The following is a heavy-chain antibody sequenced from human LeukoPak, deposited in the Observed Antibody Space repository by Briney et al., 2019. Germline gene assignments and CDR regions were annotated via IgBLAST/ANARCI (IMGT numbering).Heavy chain of an antibody. CDR1: GYSFTSYW. CDR2: IYPGDSDT. V-gene: IGHV5-51*01. J-gene: IGHJ5*02. D-gene: IGHD3-10*01. Sequence: GESLKISCKGSGYSFTSYWIGWVRQMPGKGLEWMGIIYPGDSDTRYSPSFQGQVTISADKSISTAYPQWSSLKASDTAMYYCARHGLLWFGELFNNGFDPWGQGTLVTVSS. CDR3: ARHGLLWFGELFNNGFDP.